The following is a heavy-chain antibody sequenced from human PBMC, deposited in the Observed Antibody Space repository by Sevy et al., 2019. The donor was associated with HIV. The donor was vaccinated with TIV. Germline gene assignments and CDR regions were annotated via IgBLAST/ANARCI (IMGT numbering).Heavy chain of an antibody. J-gene: IGHJ4*02. CDR1: GFTFSSYG. D-gene: IGHD2-2*02. V-gene: IGHV3-33*01. CDR2: IWHDGSNK. Sequence: GGSLRLSCAASGFTFSSYGMHWVRQAPGKGLEWVAVIWHDGSNKYYADSEKGRFTISRDNSKNTLYLQMNSLSAEDTAVYYCARDGGIVVVPAAIGLPFDYWGQRALVTVSS. CDR3: ARDGGIVVVPAAIGLPFDY.